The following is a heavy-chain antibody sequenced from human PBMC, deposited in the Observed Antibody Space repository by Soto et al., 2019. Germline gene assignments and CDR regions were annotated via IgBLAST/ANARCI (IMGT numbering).Heavy chain of an antibody. Sequence: SLRLSCAASGFPFSSYWMHWVRQAPGKGLVWVSRINSDGSSTSYADSVKGRFTISRDNAKNTLYLQMNSLRAEDTAVYYCARVRNYDGSGSPSDGMDGWGQGTTVTVSS. V-gene: IGHV3-74*01. CDR1: GFPFSSYW. CDR2: INSDGSST. J-gene: IGHJ6*02. D-gene: IGHD3-10*01. CDR3: ARVRNYDGSGSPSDGMDG.